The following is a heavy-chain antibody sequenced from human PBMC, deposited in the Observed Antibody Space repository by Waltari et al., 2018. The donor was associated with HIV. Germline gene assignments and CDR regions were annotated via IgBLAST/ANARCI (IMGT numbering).Heavy chain of an antibody. D-gene: IGHD3-16*01. V-gene: IGHV3-72*01. CDR1: GLAFSDQH. Sequence: LQLVESGGGLFQPGGSLRLSCAAPGLAFSDQHMDWVRQAPGKGLEWVGRARDTADIYFTQYAASVKGRFTISRDDSKNSLFLEMSNMRSEDTAVYYCYRFGGDLWGQGTLVTVSS. J-gene: IGHJ5*02. CDR2: ARDTADIYFT. CDR3: YRFGGDL.